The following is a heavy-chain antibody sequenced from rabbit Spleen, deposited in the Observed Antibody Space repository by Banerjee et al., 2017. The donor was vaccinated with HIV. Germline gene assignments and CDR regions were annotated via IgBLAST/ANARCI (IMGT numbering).Heavy chain of an antibody. CDR1: GFSFSSTYY. V-gene: IGHV1S40*01. J-gene: IGHJ6*01. Sequence: QSLEESGGDLVKPGASLTLTCKASGFSFSSTYYMCWVRQAPGKGLEWIGCIDTYYGSTYYASWAKGRFTNSKTSSTTVTLQMTSLTAADTASYFCASGADYAYGGYDLWGQGTLVTVS. CDR2: IDTYYGST. D-gene: IGHD6-1*01. CDR3: ASGADYAYGGYDL.